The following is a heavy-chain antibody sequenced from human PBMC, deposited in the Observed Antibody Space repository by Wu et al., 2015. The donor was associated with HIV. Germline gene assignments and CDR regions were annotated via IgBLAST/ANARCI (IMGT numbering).Heavy chain of an antibody. D-gene: IGHD2-15*01. CDR2: SSAYNGNT. J-gene: IGHJ4*02. CDR3: ARDRGSGPLGLFDN. Sequence: QVQLVQSGAEVKKPGASVKVSCRASGYTFPTYGISWVRQAPGQGLEWMGWSSAYNGNTDYAQKFQGRVRMTTDTSTSTAYMELRSLRSDDTAVYYCARDRGSGPLGLFDNWGQGTLVTVSS. V-gene: IGHV1-18*01. CDR1: GYTFPTYG.